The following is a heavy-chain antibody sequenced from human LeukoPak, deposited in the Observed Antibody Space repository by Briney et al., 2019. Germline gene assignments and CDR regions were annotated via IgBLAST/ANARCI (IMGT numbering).Heavy chain of an antibody. D-gene: IGHD1-20*01. Sequence: GGCLRLSCVVSVFIFSSDVMHGVRQAPGRGREGGAVISYDEISKYYADVVKGRFTISRDNNTNTLYLQMNSLRAEDTALYYCAKDVKYNWNYIDYWGQGALVTVSS. CDR1: VFIFSSDV. V-gene: IGHV3-30*18. J-gene: IGHJ4*02. CDR3: AKDVKYNWNYIDY. CDR2: ISYDEISK.